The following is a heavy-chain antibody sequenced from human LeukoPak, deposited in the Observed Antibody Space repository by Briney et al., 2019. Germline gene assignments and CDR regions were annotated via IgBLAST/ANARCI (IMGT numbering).Heavy chain of an antibody. CDR3: ARVTRRRIVWFGELAHDY. CDR2: IYYSGST. J-gene: IGHJ4*02. D-gene: IGHD3-10*01. CDR1: GGSVSSGSYY. Sequence: AETLSLTCTVSGGSVSSGSYYWSWIRQPPGKGREGSGYIYYSGSTNYNPSLKSRVIISVDTSKNQFSLKLSSVTAADTAVYYCARVTRRRIVWFGELAHDYWGQGTLVTVSS. V-gene: IGHV4-61*01.